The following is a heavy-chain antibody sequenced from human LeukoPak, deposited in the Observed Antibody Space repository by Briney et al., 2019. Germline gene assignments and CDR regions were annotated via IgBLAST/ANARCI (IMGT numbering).Heavy chain of an antibody. Sequence: SETLSLTCTVSGGSISSSSYYWGWIRQPPGKGLEWIGSIYYSGSTYYNPSLKSRVTISVDTSKNQFSLKLSSVTAADTAVYYCARVGIYGDLFDYWGQGTLVTVSS. CDR2: IYYSGST. D-gene: IGHD4-17*01. J-gene: IGHJ4*02. CDR3: ARVGIYGDLFDY. V-gene: IGHV4-39*01. CDR1: GGSISSSSYY.